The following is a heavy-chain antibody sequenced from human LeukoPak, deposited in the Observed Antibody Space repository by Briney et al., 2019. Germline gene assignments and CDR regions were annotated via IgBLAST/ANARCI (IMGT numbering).Heavy chain of an antibody. J-gene: IGHJ4*02. D-gene: IGHD1-26*01. Sequence: GGSLRLSCAASGFTFTNFAMHWVLQAPGKGLEWVTVISNDGKNKFYTDSVKGRFTISRDDSTNTLYLQMNSLRDDDTAVYYCARGPNSSGYSYGDYWGQGTLVTVSS. V-gene: IGHV3-30*04. CDR1: GFTFTNFA. CDR2: ISNDGKNK. CDR3: ARGPNSSGYSYGDY.